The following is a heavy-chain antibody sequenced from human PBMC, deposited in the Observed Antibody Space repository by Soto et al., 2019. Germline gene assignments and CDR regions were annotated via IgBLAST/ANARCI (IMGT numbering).Heavy chain of an antibody. D-gene: IGHD2-21*02. CDR3: AKGVETDV. Sequence: GGSLRLSCEASGFSFSSFAMNWVRQAPGKGLEWVSAIGDSGASTYYADSVKGRFTISRDNSRNTLYLQLNSLRAEDTAVYYCAKGVETDVWGNGTMVTLSS. V-gene: IGHV3-23*01. J-gene: IGHJ6*04. CDR1: GFSFSSFA. CDR2: IGDSGAST.